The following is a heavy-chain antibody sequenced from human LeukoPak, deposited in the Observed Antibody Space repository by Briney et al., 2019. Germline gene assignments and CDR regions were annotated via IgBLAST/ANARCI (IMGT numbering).Heavy chain of an antibody. CDR2: ISSGSSYI. CDR1: GFTFSSYS. Sequence: GGSLRLSCAASGFTFSSYSMNWVPQAPGKGLEWVSSISSGSSYIYYADSVKGRFTISRDNAKNSLDLQMNSLRAEDTAVYFCARDPGYLAFDIWGQGTTVTVSS. D-gene: IGHD3-9*01. CDR3: ARDPGYLAFDI. V-gene: IGHV3-21*01. J-gene: IGHJ3*02.